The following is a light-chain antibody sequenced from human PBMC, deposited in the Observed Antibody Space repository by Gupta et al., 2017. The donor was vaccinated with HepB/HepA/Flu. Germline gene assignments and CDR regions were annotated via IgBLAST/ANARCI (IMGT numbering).Light chain of an antibody. V-gene: IGKV3-15*01. CDR1: QSVSSN. J-gene: IGKJ2*01. CDR3: QQYNNWPPYT. CDR2: GAS. Sequence: EIVLTQSPPTLSVYRGERATLSCRASQSVSSNLAWYQQKPGQAPRLLIYGASTRATGIPARFSGSGSGTEFTLTISSLQSEDFAVYYCQQYNNWPPYTFGQGTKLEIK.